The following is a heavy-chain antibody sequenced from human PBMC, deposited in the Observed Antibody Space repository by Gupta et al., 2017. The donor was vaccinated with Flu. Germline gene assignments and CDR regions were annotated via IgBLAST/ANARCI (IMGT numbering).Heavy chain of an antibody. V-gene: IGHV3-23*01. D-gene: IGHD2-2*01. J-gene: IGHJ6*03. Sequence: APGKGLEWVSGTTSSGGNTYNADSGKGRFTISRDNSKNTLYLQMNSLRAEETSVYYCAKFSWVAPAAVFYMYVWGKGTTVTVS. CDR2: TTSSGGNT. CDR3: AKFSWVAPAAVFYMYV.